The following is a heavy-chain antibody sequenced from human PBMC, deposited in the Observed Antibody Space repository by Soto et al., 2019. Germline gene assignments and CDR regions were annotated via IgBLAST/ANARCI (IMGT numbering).Heavy chain of an antibody. D-gene: IGHD3-10*01. CDR3: ARHYDSGTSKSYGLDV. J-gene: IGHJ6*02. V-gene: IGHV4-30-4*01. Sequence: PSETLSPTCTVSGVSISSANYYWSWIRQSPGKGLEWIGYISDTGSTYYDPSLKSRVSISVDTSNSHFSLRLNSVTAADTAVYFCARHYDSGTSKSYGLDVWGQGTTVTVSS. CDR1: GVSISSANYY. CDR2: ISDTGST.